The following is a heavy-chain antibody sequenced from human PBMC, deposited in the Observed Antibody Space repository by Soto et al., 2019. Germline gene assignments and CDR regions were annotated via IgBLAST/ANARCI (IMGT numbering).Heavy chain of an antibody. CDR2: ISGYNGNT. D-gene: IGHD2-2*01. V-gene: IGHV1-18*01. J-gene: IGHJ4*02. CDR3: ATFYCRSSSCQLAY. CDR1: GYTFNYYG. Sequence: QAHLVQSGAEVKRPGASVKVSCKTSGYTFNYYGISWVRQAPGQGLEWRGWISGYNGNTIYAKNLQGRVSMTTDTSTTTAYMELTGLRSDDTAVYFLATFYCRSSSCQLAYWGQGTQVTVSS.